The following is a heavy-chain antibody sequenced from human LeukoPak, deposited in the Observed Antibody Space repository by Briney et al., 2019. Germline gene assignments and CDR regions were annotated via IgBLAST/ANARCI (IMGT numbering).Heavy chain of an antibody. Sequence: GGSLRLSCAASGLTVTSNYMSWVRQAPGKGLEWVSVIYSGGGTSTYYADSVKGRYTVSRDNSKDTLYLQLNSLRAEDTAVYYCARAAAGGPFDSWGQGTLVTVSS. CDR3: ARAAAGGPFDS. D-gene: IGHD6-13*01. J-gene: IGHJ4*02. CDR1: GLTVTSNY. V-gene: IGHV3-66*01. CDR2: IYSGGGTST.